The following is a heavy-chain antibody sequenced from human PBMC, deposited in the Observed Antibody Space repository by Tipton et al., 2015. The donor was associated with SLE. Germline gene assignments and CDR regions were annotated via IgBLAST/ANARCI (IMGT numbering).Heavy chain of an antibody. V-gene: IGHV4-39*07. CDR1: GGSISRSSHY. D-gene: IGHD2-2*01. Sequence: TLSLTCTVSGGSISRSSHYWGWIHQPPGKGLEWIGSIYYSGRTYYNSSLKSRVTISVDTSKNQFSLKLSSVTDADTAVYYCAREGQYQGWFDPWGQGTLVTVSS. CDR3: AREGQYQGWFDP. CDR2: IYYSGRT. J-gene: IGHJ5*02.